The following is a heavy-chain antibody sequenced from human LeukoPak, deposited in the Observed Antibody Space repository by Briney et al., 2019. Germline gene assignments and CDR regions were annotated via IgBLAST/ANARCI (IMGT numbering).Heavy chain of an antibody. CDR3: ARAPSYYDFWSGPMDV. J-gene: IGHJ6*02. V-gene: IGHV1-69*04. CDR2: IIPILGIA. CDR1: GGTFSSYA. D-gene: IGHD3-3*01. Sequence: SVKVSCKASGGTFSSYAISWVRQAPGQGLEWMGRIIPILGIANYAQKFQGRVTITADESTSTAYMELSRLRSDDTAVYYCARAPSYYDFWSGPMDVWGQGTTVTVSS.